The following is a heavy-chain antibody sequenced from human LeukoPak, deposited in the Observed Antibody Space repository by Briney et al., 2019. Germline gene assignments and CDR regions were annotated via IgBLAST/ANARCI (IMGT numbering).Heavy chain of an antibody. CDR3: AREYPYYYDSSGYHRFDP. Sequence: GGSLRLSCAASGFTFSSYSMNWVRQAPGKGLEWVSYISSSSSTIYYADSVKGRFTISRDNAKNSLYLQMNSLRAEDTAVYYCAREYPYYYDSSGYHRFDPWGQGTLVTVSS. V-gene: IGHV3-48*04. J-gene: IGHJ5*02. D-gene: IGHD3-22*01. CDR2: ISSSSSTI. CDR1: GFTFSSYS.